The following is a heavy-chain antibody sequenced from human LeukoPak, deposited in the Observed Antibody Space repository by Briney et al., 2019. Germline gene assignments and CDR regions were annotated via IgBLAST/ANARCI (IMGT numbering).Heavy chain of an antibody. CDR3: ARERDGRFFDY. CDR2: INQDGSEK. J-gene: IGHJ4*02. D-gene: IGHD5-24*01. V-gene: IGHV3-7*01. CDR1: GLTFRSYW. Sequence: GGSLRLSCAVSGLTFRSYWMSWVRQAPGKGLEWVANINQDGSEKYFVDSVKGRFTISTDNAKNSLHLQMTTLRAEDTAVYYCARERDGRFFDYWGQGTLVTVSS.